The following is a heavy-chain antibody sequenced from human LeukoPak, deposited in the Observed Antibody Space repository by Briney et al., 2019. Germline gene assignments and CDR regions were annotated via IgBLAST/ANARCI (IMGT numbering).Heavy chain of an antibody. CDR1: GDSISNYY. Sequence: SETLSLTCTVSGDSISNYYWIWIRQSPGKGLEWIGSIYHSGSTYYNPSLKSRVTISVDTSKNQFSLKLSSVTAADTAVYYCARNSSSSPWFDPWGQGTLVTVSS. CDR2: IYHSGST. D-gene: IGHD6-6*01. V-gene: IGHV4-38-2*02. CDR3: ARNSSSSPWFDP. J-gene: IGHJ5*02.